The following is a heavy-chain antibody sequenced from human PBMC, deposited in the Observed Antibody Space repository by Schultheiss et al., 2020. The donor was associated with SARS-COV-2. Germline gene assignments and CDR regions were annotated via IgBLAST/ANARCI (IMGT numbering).Heavy chain of an antibody. CDR1: GFSLSTSGMC. D-gene: IGHD4-11*01. J-gene: IGHJ4*02. CDR2: IDWDDDK. V-gene: IGHV2-70*12. CDR3: AHDHDYSNYWDY. Sequence: SGPTLVKPTQTLTLTCTFSGFSLSTSGMCVSWIRQPPGKALEWLARIDWDDDKYYSTSLKTRLTISKDTSKNQVVLTMTNMDPVDTATYYCAHDHDYSNYWDYWGQGTLVTVSS.